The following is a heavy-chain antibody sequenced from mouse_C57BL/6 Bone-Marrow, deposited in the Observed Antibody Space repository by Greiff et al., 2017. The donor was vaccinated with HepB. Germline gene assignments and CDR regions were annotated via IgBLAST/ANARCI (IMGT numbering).Heavy chain of an antibody. J-gene: IGHJ2*01. Sequence: EVKLVESGAELVRPGASVKLSCTASGFNIKDDYMHWVKQRPEQGLEWIGWIDPENGDTEYASKFQGKATITADTSSNTAYLQLSSLTSEDTAVYYRTQGDSIDYWGQGTTLTVSS. CDR1: GFNIKDDY. V-gene: IGHV14-4*01. D-gene: IGHD2-10*02. CDR2: IDPENGDT. CDR3: TQGDSIDY.